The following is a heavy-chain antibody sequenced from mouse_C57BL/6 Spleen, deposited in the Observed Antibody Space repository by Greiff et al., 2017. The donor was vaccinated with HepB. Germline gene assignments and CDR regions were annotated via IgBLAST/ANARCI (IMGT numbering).Heavy chain of an antibody. CDR2: ISYDGSN. J-gene: IGHJ2*01. V-gene: IGHV3-6*01. D-gene: IGHD4-1*01. CDR1: GYSITSGYY. Sequence: EVQLQESGPGLVKPSQSLSLTCSVTGYSITSGYYWNWIRQFPGNKLEWMGYISYDGSNNYNPSLKNRISITRDTSKNQFFRKLNSVTTEDTATYYCARSSLGPLDYWGQGTTLTVSS. CDR3: ARSSLGPLDY.